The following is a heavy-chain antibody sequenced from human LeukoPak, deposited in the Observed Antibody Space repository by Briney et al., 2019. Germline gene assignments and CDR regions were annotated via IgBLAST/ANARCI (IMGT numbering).Heavy chain of an antibody. D-gene: IGHD3-22*01. CDR1: GYTFTSYY. J-gene: IGHJ3*02. Sequence: ASVKVSCKASGYTFTSYYIHWVRQAPGQGLEWMGWINPNSGGTNYAQKFQGRVTMTRHTSISTAYMELSRLRSDDTAVYYCARERLSYDSSGYYYELADAFDIWGQGTMVTVSS. CDR2: INPNSGGT. V-gene: IGHV1-2*02. CDR3: ARERLSYDSSGYYYELADAFDI.